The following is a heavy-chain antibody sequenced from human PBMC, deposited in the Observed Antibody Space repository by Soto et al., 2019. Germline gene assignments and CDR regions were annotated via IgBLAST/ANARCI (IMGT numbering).Heavy chain of an antibody. CDR2: IHYSGST. D-gene: IGHD6-13*01. CDR3: AGASLLEQLGD. Sequence: QVQLQESGPGLVKPSQTVSLTCTVSGGSVGSGDYYWSWIRQPPGNGLEWIGHIHYSGSTYYTPPSESRVTISFAAPKSQVSLTLRSVSAADTAVDYCAGASLLEQLGDWGQGTQVTVSS. CDR1: GGSVGSGDYY. J-gene: IGHJ4*02. V-gene: IGHV4-30-4*01.